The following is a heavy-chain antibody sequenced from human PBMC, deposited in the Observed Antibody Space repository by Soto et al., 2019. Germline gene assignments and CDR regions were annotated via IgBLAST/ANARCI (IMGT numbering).Heavy chain of an antibody. CDR2: ISHSGSA. D-gene: IGHD2-15*01. V-gene: IGHV4-34*01. Sequence: PSETLSPTCAVSGVSFSAYYWNWVRQPPLKVPEWIGEISHSGSAIHNQSLKTRVTLSVETSKNQFSMTLSSVTAADTAMYYCARGRRTGYGDGASCSHSLLW. J-gene: IGHJ2*01. CDR1: GVSFSAYY. CDR3: ARGRRTGYGDGASCSHSLL.